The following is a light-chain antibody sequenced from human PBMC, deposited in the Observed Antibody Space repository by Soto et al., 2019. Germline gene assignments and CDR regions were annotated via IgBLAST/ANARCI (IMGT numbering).Light chain of an antibody. CDR3: QQYGTSPRT. V-gene: IGKV3-20*01. CDR2: GAS. J-gene: IGKJ1*01. CDR1: QSVTSNY. Sequence: EIVLTHSPGTLSLSPGERATLSCRASQSVTSNYLAWYQQKPGQAPRLLIYGASSRPTGVPDRFSGSGSGTDFTLTISRLEPEDFAVFYCQQYGTSPRTFGQGTKVEVK.